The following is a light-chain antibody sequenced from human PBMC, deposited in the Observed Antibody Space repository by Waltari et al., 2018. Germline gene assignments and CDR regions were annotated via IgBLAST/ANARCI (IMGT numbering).Light chain of an antibody. V-gene: IGLV1-40*01. J-gene: IGLJ2*01. CDR3: QSYDSSLSGSV. CDR1: SSNIGAGYA. CDR2: GNS. Sequence: QSVLTQPPSASGAPGQRATIPCTGSSSNIGAGYAVPWYQQLPGTAPKLLIYGNSNRPSGVPDRFSGSKSGTSASLAITGLQAEDEADYYCQSYDSSLSGSVFGGGTKLTVL.